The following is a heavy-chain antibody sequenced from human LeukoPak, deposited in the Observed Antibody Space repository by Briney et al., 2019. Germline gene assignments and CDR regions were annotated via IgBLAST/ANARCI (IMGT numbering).Heavy chain of an antibody. D-gene: IGHD3-16*01. V-gene: IGHV3-30-3*01. J-gene: IGHJ4*02. CDR2: ISSEVDKK. CDR1: GFTFSNYA. Sequence: ERSLRLSCEASGFTFSNYAMHWVRQAPGKGLEWVAVISSEVDKKYYADSVEGRFTISRDNSKYTLYLQMNSLTPEDTAVYYCATPGSVSLMLHYFDYWGQGTLVTVSS. CDR3: ATPGSVSLMLHYFDY.